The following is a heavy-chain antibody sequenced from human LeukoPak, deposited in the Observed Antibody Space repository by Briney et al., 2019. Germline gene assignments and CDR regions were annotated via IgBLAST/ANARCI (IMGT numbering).Heavy chain of an antibody. Sequence: GASVKVSCKASGYTFTSYGISWVRQAPGQGLEWMGWISAYNGNTNYAQKLQGRVTMTTDTSTSTAYMELRSLRFDDTAVYYCAREGYSSGWYYFDYWGQGTLVTVSS. D-gene: IGHD6-19*01. V-gene: IGHV1-18*01. CDR3: AREGYSSGWYYFDY. J-gene: IGHJ4*02. CDR1: GYTFTSYG. CDR2: ISAYNGNT.